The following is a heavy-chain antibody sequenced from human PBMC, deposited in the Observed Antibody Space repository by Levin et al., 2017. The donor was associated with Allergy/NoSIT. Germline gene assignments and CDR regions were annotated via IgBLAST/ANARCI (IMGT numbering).Heavy chain of an antibody. CDR3: ARKGVGATATPFDY. V-gene: IGHV3-7*01. D-gene: IGHD1-26*01. J-gene: IGHJ4*02. CDR2: IKQDGSEK. CDR1: GFTFSSYW. Sequence: PGGSLRLSCAASGFTFSSYWMSWVRQAPGKGLEWVANIKQDGSEKYYVDSVKGRFTISRDNAKNSLYLQMNSLRAEDTAVYYCARKGVGATATPFDYWGQGTLVTVSS.